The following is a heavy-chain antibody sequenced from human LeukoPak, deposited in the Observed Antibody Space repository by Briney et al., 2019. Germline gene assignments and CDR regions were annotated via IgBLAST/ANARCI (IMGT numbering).Heavy chain of an antibody. CDR2: ISSSSSTI. V-gene: IGHV3-48*01. CDR3: ARVPRPSPFDY. CDR1: GLTVSSYS. Sequence: GGSLRLSCAASGLTVSSYSMNWVRQAPGKGLEWVSYISSSSSTIYYADSVKGRFTISRDNAKNSLYLQMNSLRSEDTAVYYCARVPRPSPFDYWGQGTLVTVSS. J-gene: IGHJ4*02.